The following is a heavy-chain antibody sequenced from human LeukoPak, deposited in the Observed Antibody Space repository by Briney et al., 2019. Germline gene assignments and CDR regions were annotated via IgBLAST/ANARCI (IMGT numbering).Heavy chain of an antibody. CDR2: IIPIFGTA. Sequence: SVKVSCKASGGTFSSYAISWVRQAPGQGLEWMGGIIPIFGTANHAQKFQGRVTLTADESTSTAYMELSSLRSEDTAVYYCARAREDGGATVIHFDYWGQGTLVTVSS. CDR3: ARAREDGGATVIHFDY. D-gene: IGHD1-26*01. CDR1: GGTFSSYA. J-gene: IGHJ4*02. V-gene: IGHV1-69*13.